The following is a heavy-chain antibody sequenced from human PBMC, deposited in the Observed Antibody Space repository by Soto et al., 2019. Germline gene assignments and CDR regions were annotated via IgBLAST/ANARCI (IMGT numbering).Heavy chain of an antibody. D-gene: IGHD4-17*01. CDR2: IIPIFGTA. V-gene: IGHV1-69*13. Sequence: ASVKVSCKASGGTFRSYDNSWVGQAPGQGLEWMGGIIPIFGTANYAQKFQGRVTITADESTSTAYMELSSLRSEDTAVYYCARAPTTVTTAWYFDYWGQGTLVTVSS. CDR3: ARAPTTVTTAWYFDY. CDR1: GGTFRSYD. J-gene: IGHJ4*02.